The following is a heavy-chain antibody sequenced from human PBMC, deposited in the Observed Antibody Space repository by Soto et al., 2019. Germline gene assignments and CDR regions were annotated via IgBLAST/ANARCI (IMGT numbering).Heavy chain of an antibody. D-gene: IGHD6-13*01. J-gene: IGHJ4*02. CDR1: GSTFTSYY. CDR2: INPSTGSA. CDR3: ARDLAAVAY. V-gene: IGHV1-46*01. Sequence: ASVKVSCKASGSTFTSYYIHWVRQAPGQGLEWMGIINPSTGSASYARMFQGRVTVTRDTSTSTVYLELSSLRSDDTAVYYCARDLAAVAYWGQGTLLTVSS.